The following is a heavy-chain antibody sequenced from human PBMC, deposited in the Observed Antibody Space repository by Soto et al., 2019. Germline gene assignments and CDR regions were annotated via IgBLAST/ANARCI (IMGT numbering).Heavy chain of an antibody. CDR2: ISYDGSNK. J-gene: IGHJ6*02. D-gene: IGHD3-22*01. CDR1: GFTFSSYA. CDR3: AREGYDSFHGTPPSLYYYGMDV. V-gene: IGHV3-30-3*01. Sequence: PGGSLRLSCAVSGFTFSSYAMHWVRQAPGKGLEWVAVISYDGSNKYYADSVKGRFTISRDNSKNTLYLQMNSLRAEDTAVYYCAREGYDSFHGTPPSLYYYGMDVWGQGTTVTVSS.